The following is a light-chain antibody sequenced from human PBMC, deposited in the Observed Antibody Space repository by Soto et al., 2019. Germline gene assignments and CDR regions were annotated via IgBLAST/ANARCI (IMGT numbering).Light chain of an antibody. V-gene: IGLV2-14*03. CDR1: ASDIGYYNF. CDR2: DVS. Sequence: QSALTQPASVSGSLGQSITISCTGAASDIGYYNFVSWYQQHPATAPKLIIYDVSHRPSGISFRFSGSKSSNTASLTISGLRAEDEAAYYCASYTGTDTPWVFGGGTKLTVL. J-gene: IGLJ3*02. CDR3: ASYTGTDTPWV.